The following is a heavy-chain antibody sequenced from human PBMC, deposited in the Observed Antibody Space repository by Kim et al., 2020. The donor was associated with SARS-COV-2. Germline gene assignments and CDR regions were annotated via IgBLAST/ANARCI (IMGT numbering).Heavy chain of an antibody. CDR3: ARVGSINSLNWFEP. Sequence: ASVKVSCKASGFILTFYYMHWVRQAPGQGLEWMGIINLSGGSTTYAQKFQGRVTMTSDASTSTVYMELSSLKSEDTAVYYCARVGSINSLNWFEPWGQGTLVTVSS. J-gene: IGHJ5*02. D-gene: IGHD3-16*01. CDR2: INLSGGST. CDR1: GFILTFYY. V-gene: IGHV1-46*01.